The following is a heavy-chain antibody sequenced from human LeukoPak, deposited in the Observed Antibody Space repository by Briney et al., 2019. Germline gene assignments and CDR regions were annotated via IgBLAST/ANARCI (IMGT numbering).Heavy chain of an antibody. CDR1: GFTFSSYA. V-gene: IGHV3-30-3*01. J-gene: IGHJ4*02. D-gene: IGHD2-2*01. CDR3: ARGGYCSSTSCYAVRRLYDY. CDR2: ISYDGSNK. Sequence: GGSPRLSCAASGFTFSSYAMHWARQAPGKGLEWVAVISYDGSNKYYADSVKGRFTISRDNSKNTLYLQMNSVRAEDTAVYYCARGGYCSSTSCYAVRRLYDYWGQGTLVTVSS.